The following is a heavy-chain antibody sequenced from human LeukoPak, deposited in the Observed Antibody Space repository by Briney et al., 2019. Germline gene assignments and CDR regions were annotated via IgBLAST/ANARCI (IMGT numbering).Heavy chain of an antibody. V-gene: IGHV1-2*02. Sequence: AAVKVSCKASGYTFTGYSLHWVRQAPGQGLGWMGCSSPNNGGTNYTPKLEGRGSMTRDASISTAYMLLSSLRSDDTAVYSCAGLGPTHAFDVWGQGTMVTVSS. CDR2: SSPNNGGT. CDR1: GYTFTGYS. J-gene: IGHJ3*01. CDR3: AGLGPTHAFDV.